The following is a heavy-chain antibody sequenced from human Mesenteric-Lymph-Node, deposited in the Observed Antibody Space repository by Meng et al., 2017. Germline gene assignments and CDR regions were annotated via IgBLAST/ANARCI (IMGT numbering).Heavy chain of an antibody. CDR3: ARVEVGITSGDY. CDR2: INAGNGNT. J-gene: IGHJ4*02. Sequence: QVQLVQSGAEVKKPGAPVKVSCKASGYTFTSYAMHWVRQAPGQRLEWMGWINAGNGNTKYSQKFQGRVTITRDTSASTAYMELSSLRSEDTAVYYCARVEVGITSGDYWGQGTLVTVSS. CDR1: GYTFTSYA. V-gene: IGHV1-3*01. D-gene: IGHD1-26*01.